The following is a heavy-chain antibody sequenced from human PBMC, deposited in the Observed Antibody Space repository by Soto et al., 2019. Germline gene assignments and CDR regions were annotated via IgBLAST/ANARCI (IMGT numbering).Heavy chain of an antibody. CDR2: IYYSGST. CDR3: ARGIQDYYDMRGWFDP. J-gene: IGHJ5*02. CDR1: GGSISSGGYY. V-gene: IGHV4-31*03. D-gene: IGHD3-22*01. Sequence: SETLSLTCTVSGGSISSGGYYWSWIRQHPGKGLEWIGYIYYSGSTYYNPSLKSRVTISVDTSKNQFSLKLSSVTAADTAVYYCARGIQDYYDMRGWFDPWGQGTLVTVSS.